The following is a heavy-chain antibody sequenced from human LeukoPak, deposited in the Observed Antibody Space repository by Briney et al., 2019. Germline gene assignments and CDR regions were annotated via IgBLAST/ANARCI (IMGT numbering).Heavy chain of an antibody. D-gene: IGHD3-10*01. CDR2: IRGSSSST. V-gene: IGHV3-23*01. Sequence: PGGSLRLSCAASGFTFSSYAMSWVRQAPGKGLEWVSTIRGSSSSTYYADSVKGRFTISRDNSKNTLYLQMDSLRAEDTAVYYCAKAQYGSGSYYYTLSVFDYWGQGTLVTVSS. CDR3: AKAQYGSGSYYYTLSVFDY. CDR1: GFTFSSYA. J-gene: IGHJ4*02.